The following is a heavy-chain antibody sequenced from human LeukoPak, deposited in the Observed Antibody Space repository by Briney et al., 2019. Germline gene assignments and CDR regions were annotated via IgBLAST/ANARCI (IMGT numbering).Heavy chain of an antibody. CDR1: GFTFSSYW. CDR2: IKQDGSEK. Sequence: KPGGSLRLSCAVSGFTFSSYWMSWVRQAPGKGLEWVANIKQDGSEKYYVDSVKSRFTISRDNAKNSLYLQMNSLRAEDTAVYYCARAGSSWYYFDYWGQGTLVTVSS. CDR3: ARAGSSWYYFDY. D-gene: IGHD6-13*01. V-gene: IGHV3-7*01. J-gene: IGHJ4*02.